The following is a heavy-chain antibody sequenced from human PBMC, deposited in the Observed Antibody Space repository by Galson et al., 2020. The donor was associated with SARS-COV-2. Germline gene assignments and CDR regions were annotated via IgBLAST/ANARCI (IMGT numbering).Heavy chain of an antibody. CDR1: GFTFSSYS. D-gene: IGHD5-18*01. V-gene: IGHV3-21*01. Sequence: GESLKISCAASGFTFSSYSMNWVRQAPGKGLEWVSSISSSSSYIYYADSVKGRFTISRDNAKNSLYLQMNSLRAEDTAVYYCARDPGYSYGCELDYWGQGTLVTVSS. CDR2: ISSSSSYI. CDR3: ARDPGYSYGCELDY. J-gene: IGHJ4*02.